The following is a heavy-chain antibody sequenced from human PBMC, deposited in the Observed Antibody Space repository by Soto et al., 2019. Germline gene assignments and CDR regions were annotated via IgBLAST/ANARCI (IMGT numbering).Heavy chain of an antibody. CDR1: GFTFSTYA. D-gene: IGHD1-1*01. V-gene: IGHV3-23*01. Sequence: EVQLLESGGKLVQPGRSLRLSCAASGFTFSTYAMAWVRQAPGKGLEWVSGVSSSGRNTYYADPVKGRFYISRDNSKNTVSLHMNSLRAEDTAVYYCAKDRPRRTSGDFFDYWGQGTPVTVSS. CDR2: VSSSGRNT. J-gene: IGHJ4*02. CDR3: AKDRPRRTSGDFFDY.